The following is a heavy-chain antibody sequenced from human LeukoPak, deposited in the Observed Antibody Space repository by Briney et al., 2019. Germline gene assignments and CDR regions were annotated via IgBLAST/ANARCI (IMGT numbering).Heavy chain of an antibody. CDR1: GGTFSSYA. V-gene: IGHV1-69*13. CDR3: ARTGIAAAGSFDY. Sequence: SVKVSCKASGGTFSSYAISWVRQAPGQGLEWMGGIIPIFGTANYAQKFQGRVTITADESTSTAYMELSSLRSEDTAVYYCARTGIAAAGSFDYWGQGTLVTVSS. D-gene: IGHD6-13*01. J-gene: IGHJ4*02. CDR2: IIPIFGTA.